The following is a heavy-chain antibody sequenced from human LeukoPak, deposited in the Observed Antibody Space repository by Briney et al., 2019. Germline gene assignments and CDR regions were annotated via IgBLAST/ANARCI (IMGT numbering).Heavy chain of an antibody. CDR2: IKQDGSEK. D-gene: IGHD1-14*01. CDR3: ARNQRRLDY. Sequence: PGGSLRLSCAASGFTFSTYWMSWVRQAPGKGLELVANIKQDGSEKYYVDSVKGRFTISRDNSAKNSLYLQLNSLRADDTAVYYCARNQRRLDYWGQGALVTVSS. CDR1: GFTFSTYW. V-gene: IGHV3-7*01. J-gene: IGHJ4*02.